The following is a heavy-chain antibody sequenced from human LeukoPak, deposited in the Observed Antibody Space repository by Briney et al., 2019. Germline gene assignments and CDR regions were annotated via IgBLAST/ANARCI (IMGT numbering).Heavy chain of an antibody. CDR1: GGSISSGSYY. D-gene: IGHD2-15*01. Sequence: SETLSLTCTVSGGSISSGSYYWGWIRQPPGKGLEWIGSIYYSGSTYYNPSLKSRVTISVDTSKNQFSLKLSSVTAADTAVYYCARDRRHFVVVALTQSRWFDPWGQGTLVTVSS. CDR2: IYYSGST. V-gene: IGHV4-39*07. J-gene: IGHJ5*02. CDR3: ARDRRHFVVVALTQSRWFDP.